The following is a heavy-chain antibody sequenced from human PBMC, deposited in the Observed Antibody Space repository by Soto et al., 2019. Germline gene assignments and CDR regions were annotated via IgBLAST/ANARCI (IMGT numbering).Heavy chain of an antibody. CDR2: ISSSSAAI. J-gene: IGHJ4*02. Sequence: VQLVESGGGLVQPGGSLRLSCAASGFTLSTYDMNWVRQAPGKGLQWVSYISSSSAAIVYADSVKGRITISRDNAKNSLYLQMNSLRDEDTAVYYCARGAVAGLYFFDYWGQGILVTVSS. D-gene: IGHD6-19*01. CDR3: ARGAVAGLYFFDY. CDR1: GFTLSTYD. V-gene: IGHV3-48*02.